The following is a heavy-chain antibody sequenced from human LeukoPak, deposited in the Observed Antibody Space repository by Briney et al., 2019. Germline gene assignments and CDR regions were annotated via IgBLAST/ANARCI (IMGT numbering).Heavy chain of an antibody. J-gene: IGHJ4*02. CDR1: GFTFSGSA. CDR2: IRSKANSYAT. D-gene: IGHD1-7*01. CDR3: ARYLELRAIDY. V-gene: IGHV3-73*01. Sequence: GSLRLSCAASGFTFSGSAMHWVRQASGKGLEWVGRIRSKANSYATAYAASVKGRFTISRDDSKNTASLQLDSLKTEDTAVYYCARYLELRAIDYWGQGTLVTVSS.